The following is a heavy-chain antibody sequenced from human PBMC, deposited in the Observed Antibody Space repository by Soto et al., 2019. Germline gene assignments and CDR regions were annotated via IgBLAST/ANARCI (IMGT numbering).Heavy chain of an antibody. Sequence: QVQLVQSGAEVKKPGSSVKVSCKASGDTFNFYTINWVRQAPGLGLEWMGRFNPILSFSNSALKFQGRVTLTADKSTSTAYMELSSLRSEDTAIYYCATSFGSGSRAFDYWGQGALVTVSS. D-gene: IGHD3-10*01. J-gene: IGHJ4*02. CDR1: GDTFNFYT. CDR3: ATSFGSGSRAFDY. V-gene: IGHV1-69*02. CDR2: FNPILSFS.